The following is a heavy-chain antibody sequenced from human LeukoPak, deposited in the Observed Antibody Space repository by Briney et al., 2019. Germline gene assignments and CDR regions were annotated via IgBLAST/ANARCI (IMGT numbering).Heavy chain of an antibody. CDR3: ARVDRDIVVVPAAINWFDP. J-gene: IGHJ5*02. V-gene: IGHV1-69*05. CDR2: IIPIFGTA. Sequence: SVKVSCKASGGTFSSYAISWVRQAPGQGLEWMGGIIPIFGTANYAQKFQGRVTITTDESTSTAYMELSSLRSEDTAVYYCARVDRDIVVVPAAINWFDPWGQGTLVTVSS. CDR1: GGTFSSYA. D-gene: IGHD2-2*02.